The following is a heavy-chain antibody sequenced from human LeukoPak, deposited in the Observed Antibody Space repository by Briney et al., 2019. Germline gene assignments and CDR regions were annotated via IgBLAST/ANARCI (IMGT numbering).Heavy chain of an antibody. CDR3: ARQSVRAIAIAARPGNYFDY. V-gene: IGHV4-39*01. Sequence: SETLSLTCTVSGGSISSSSDYWGWIRQPPGKGLEWIGSIYYSGNTYYNPSLKSRVTMSLDTSKNQFSLKLSSVTAADAAVYYCARQSVRAIAIAARPGNYFDYWGQGTLVTVSS. CDR2: IYYSGNT. D-gene: IGHD6-6*01. J-gene: IGHJ4*02. CDR1: GGSISSSSDY.